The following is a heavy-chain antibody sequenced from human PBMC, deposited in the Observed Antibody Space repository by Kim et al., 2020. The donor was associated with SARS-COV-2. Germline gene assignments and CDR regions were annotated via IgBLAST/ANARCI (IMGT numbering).Heavy chain of an antibody. CDR3: ATLVGATDYYYYYYIDV. CDR1: GGSISSYY. V-gene: IGHV4-59*08. J-gene: IGHJ6*03. D-gene: IGHD1-26*01. Sequence: SETLSLTCTVSGGSISSYYWSWIRQPPGKGLEWIGYIYYSGSTNYNPSLKSRVTISVDTSKNQFSLKLSSVTAADTAVYYCATLVGATDYYYYYYIDVWGKGTTVTVSS. CDR2: IYYSGST.